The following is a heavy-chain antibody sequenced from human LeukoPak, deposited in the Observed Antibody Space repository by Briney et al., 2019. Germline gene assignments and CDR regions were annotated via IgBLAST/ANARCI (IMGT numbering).Heavy chain of an antibody. D-gene: IGHD3-10*01. CDR2: INAGNGNT. CDR1: GYTFKTYS. CDR3: ARAYYGSGSYYLTY. J-gene: IGHJ4*02. Sequence: ASVKVSCKASGYTFKTYSVHWVRQAPGQGLEWMGWINAGNGNTKYSQKFQGRVTTTRDTSASTAYMELSSLRSEDTAVYYCARAYYGSGSYYLTYWGQGTLVTVSS. V-gene: IGHV1-3*01.